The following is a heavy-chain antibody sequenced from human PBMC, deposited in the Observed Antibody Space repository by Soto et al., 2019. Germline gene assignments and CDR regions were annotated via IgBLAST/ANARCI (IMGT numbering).Heavy chain of an antibody. V-gene: IGHV3-33*01. Sequence: GGSLRLSCAASGFTFSSYGMHWVRQAPGKGLEWVAVIWYDGSNKYYADSVKGGFTISRDNSKNTLYLQMNSLRAEDTAVYYCAREPYGFGGLFDYWGQGTLVTVSS. D-gene: IGHD3-10*01. CDR2: IWYDGSNK. J-gene: IGHJ4*02. CDR1: GFTFSSYG. CDR3: AREPYGFGGLFDY.